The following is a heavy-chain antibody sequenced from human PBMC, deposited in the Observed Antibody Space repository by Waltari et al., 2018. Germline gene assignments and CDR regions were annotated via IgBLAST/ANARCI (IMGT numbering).Heavy chain of an antibody. V-gene: IGHV4-31*03. J-gene: IGHJ6*04. CDR1: GGSISSGGYY. D-gene: IGHD6-13*01. CDR2: IYYSGST. Sequence: QVQLQESGPGLVKPSQTLSLTCTVSGGSISSGGYYWSWIRQHPGKGLEWIGYIYYSGSTYYNPSLKSRVTISVDTSKNQFSLKLSSVTAADTAVYYCARPSYSSSSRSVAFDVWGKGTTVTVSS. CDR3: ARPSYSSSSRSVAFDV.